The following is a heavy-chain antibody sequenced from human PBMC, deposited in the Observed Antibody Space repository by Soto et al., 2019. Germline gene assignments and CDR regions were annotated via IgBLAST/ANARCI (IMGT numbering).Heavy chain of an antibody. CDR2: IYYSGST. J-gene: IGHJ5*02. D-gene: IGHD3-10*01. Sequence: SEALSLTCTVSGGSISSYYWSWIRQPPGKGLEWIGYIYYSGSTNYNPSLKSRVTISVDTSKNQFSLKLSSVIAADTAVYYCARLLWFGELSVWFDPWGQGTLVTVSS. V-gene: IGHV4-59*08. CDR3: ARLLWFGELSVWFDP. CDR1: GGSISSYY.